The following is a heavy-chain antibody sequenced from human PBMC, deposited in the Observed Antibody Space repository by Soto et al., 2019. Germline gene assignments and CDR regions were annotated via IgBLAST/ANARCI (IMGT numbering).Heavy chain of an antibody. Sequence: PSETLSLTCTFSGGSISSYYWSLIRQPPGKGLEWIGYIYYSGSTNYNPSLKSRVTISVDTSKNQFSLKLSSVTAADTAVYYCARVYCGGDCYSDYWGQGTLVTVSS. J-gene: IGHJ4*02. CDR3: ARVYCGGDCYSDY. D-gene: IGHD2-21*01. CDR1: GGSISSYY. V-gene: IGHV4-59*01. CDR2: IYYSGST.